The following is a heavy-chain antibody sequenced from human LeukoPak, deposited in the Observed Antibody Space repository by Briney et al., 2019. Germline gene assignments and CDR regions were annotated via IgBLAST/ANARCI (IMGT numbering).Heavy chain of an antibody. D-gene: IGHD3-22*01. V-gene: IGHV4-59*01. J-gene: IGHJ4*02. CDR3: ARENPSGYYNRPIDY. Sequence: PPETLSLTCTVSGASISSYYWSWIRQPPGKGLEWIGDIYYSGSIKYNPSLKSRVTMSVDTSKNQFSLKLSSVTAADTAIYYCARENPSGYYNRPIDYWGQGTLVTVSS. CDR2: IYYSGSI. CDR1: GASISSYY.